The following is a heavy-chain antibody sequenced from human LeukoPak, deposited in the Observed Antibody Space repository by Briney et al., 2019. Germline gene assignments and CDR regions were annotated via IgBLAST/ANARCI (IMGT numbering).Heavy chain of an antibody. D-gene: IGHD6-19*01. Sequence: SETLSLTCAVYGGPFSGYYWSWIRRPPGKGLEWIGEINHSGGTNYNPSLKSRVTISVDTSKNQFSLKLSSVTAADTAVYYCARGRSGWYAYYYYYGMDVWGQGTTVTVSS. CDR3: ARGRSGWYAYYYYYGMDV. CDR1: GGPFSGYY. J-gene: IGHJ6*02. CDR2: INHSGGT. V-gene: IGHV4-34*01.